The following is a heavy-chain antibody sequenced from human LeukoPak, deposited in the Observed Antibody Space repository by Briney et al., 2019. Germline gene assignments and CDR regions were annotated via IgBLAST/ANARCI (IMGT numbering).Heavy chain of an antibody. Sequence: GGSLRLSCAASGFIFSNSWMTWVRQAPGKGLEWVGRIKSRTDGRTIDRAATVKGRFTISRDDSKITLYLQMDSLKTEDTGVYYCTTDNPRGDYWGQGTLVTVSS. CDR2: IKSRTDGRTI. D-gene: IGHD1-14*01. CDR1: GFIFSNSW. J-gene: IGHJ4*02. V-gene: IGHV3-15*01. CDR3: TTDNPRGDY.